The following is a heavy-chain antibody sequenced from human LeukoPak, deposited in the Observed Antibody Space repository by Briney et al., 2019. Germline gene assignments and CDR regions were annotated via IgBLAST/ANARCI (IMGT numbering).Heavy chain of an antibody. J-gene: IGHJ4*02. D-gene: IGHD2-2*01. V-gene: IGHV4-39*07. CDR2: IYYSGST. Sequence: PSETLSLTCTVSGGSISSSSYYWGWIRQPPGKGLEWIGSIYYSGSTYYNPSLKSRVTISVDTSKNQFSLKLSSVTAADTAVYYCASLLPIVVPPAATDYWGQGTLVTVSS. CDR1: GGSISSSSYY. CDR3: ASLLPIVVPPAATDY.